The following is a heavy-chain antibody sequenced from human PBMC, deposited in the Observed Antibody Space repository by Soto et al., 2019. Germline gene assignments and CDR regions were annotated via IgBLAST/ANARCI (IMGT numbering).Heavy chain of an antibody. CDR2: IKSKNDGGTT. J-gene: IGHJ6*02. D-gene: IGHD6-19*01. V-gene: IGHV3-15*07. CDR3: TRGIRSGWYIAYYYNYGLDV. CDR1: GFTFSNAW. Sequence: GGSLRLSCAASGFTFSNAWMNWVRQAPGKGLEWVGRIKSKNDGGTTDYAAPVKGRLAISRDDSKNTLYLQLNSLKTEDTAVYYFTRGIRSGWYIAYYYNYGLDVWGQGTTVTVSS.